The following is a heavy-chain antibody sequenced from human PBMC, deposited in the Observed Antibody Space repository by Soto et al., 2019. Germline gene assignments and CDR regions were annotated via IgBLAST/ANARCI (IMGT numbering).Heavy chain of an antibody. CDR3: ARGRQFRGENWFDP. V-gene: IGHV4-34*01. Sequence: PSETLSLTCAVYGGSFSGYYWNWIRQPPGKGLEWIGEINHSGSTNYNPSLKSRVTISVDRSKNQFSLKLSSVTAADTAVYYCARGRQFRGENWFDPWGQGTLVTVSS. J-gene: IGHJ5*02. D-gene: IGHD3-10*01. CDR1: GGSFSGYY. CDR2: INHSGST.